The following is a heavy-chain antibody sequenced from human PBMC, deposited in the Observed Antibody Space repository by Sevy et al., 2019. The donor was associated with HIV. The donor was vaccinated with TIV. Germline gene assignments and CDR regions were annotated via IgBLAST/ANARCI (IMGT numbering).Heavy chain of an antibody. Sequence: ASVKVSCKASGYSFTSYEMEWVRQAPGQGLEWMGIINPSGGSTGYALSFQGRVILTRDTSTDTVYMELNSLRSEDTAVYYCARLRSCGGDCYYFDYWGQGTLVTVSS. V-gene: IGHV1-46*01. CDR3: ARLRSCGGDCYYFDY. CDR1: GYSFTSYE. J-gene: IGHJ4*02. CDR2: INPSGGST. D-gene: IGHD2-21*02.